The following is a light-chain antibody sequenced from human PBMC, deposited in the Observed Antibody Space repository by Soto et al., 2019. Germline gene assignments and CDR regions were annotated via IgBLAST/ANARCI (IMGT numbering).Light chain of an antibody. Sequence: EIVMTQSPATLSVSPGGRATLSCRASQSVSSNLAWYQQKPGQAPRLLIYGASTRATGFPARFSGSGSGTEFTLTISSLEPEDFAVYYCQQYQNWPITFGGGTRVEIK. CDR2: GAS. V-gene: IGKV3D-15*01. CDR1: QSVSSN. CDR3: QQYQNWPIT. J-gene: IGKJ4*01.